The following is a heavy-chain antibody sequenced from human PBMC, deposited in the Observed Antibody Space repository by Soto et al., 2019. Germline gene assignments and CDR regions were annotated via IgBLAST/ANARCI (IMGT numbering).Heavy chain of an antibody. CDR3: ATGVIWIGYFTVDS. V-gene: IGHV1-69*13. CDR1: GGSFGNSA. J-gene: IGHJ4*02. CDR2: FIPVYRTL. D-gene: IGHD3-3*01. Sequence: SVEVSCKASGGSFGNSAINWVRQTPGQGLEWLGGFIPVYRTLNYAQKFQGRVTITADESTGTAYMTLSSLASDDTAVYYCATGVIWIGYFTVDSWGQGTRVTVSS.